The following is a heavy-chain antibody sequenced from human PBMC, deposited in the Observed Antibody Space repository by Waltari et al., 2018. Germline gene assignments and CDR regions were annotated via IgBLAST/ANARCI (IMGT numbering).Heavy chain of an antibody. CDR2: ISGSGGST. V-gene: IGHV3-23*04. CDR1: GFTFSSYA. J-gene: IGHJ4*02. Sequence: EVQLVESGGGLVQPGGSLRLSCAASGFTFSSYAMSWVRQAPGKGLEWVSAISGSGGSTYNADSVKGRFTISRDNSKNTLYLQMNSLRAEDTAVYYCAKERPQTYCSSTSCYGPIDYWGQGTLVTVSS. D-gene: IGHD2-2*01. CDR3: AKERPQTYCSSTSCYGPIDY.